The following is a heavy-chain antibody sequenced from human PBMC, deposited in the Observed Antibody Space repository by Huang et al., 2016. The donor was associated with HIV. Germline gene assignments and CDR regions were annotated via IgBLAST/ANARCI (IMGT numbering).Heavy chain of an antibody. J-gene: IGHJ6*02. Sequence: EVQLVQSGAEVKKPGESLKISCRVAGYSFSSYWSGWVSQMPGRGLEWMGSIYPAASDIKYSPSFKDQVIISVDKSFDIAYLQWRGLRASDTATYYCARQHTGYHIFDLWGQGTTVTVSS. V-gene: IGHV5-51*01. CDR1: GYSFSSYW. CDR3: ARQHTGYHIFDL. CDR2: IYPAASDI. D-gene: IGHD3-9*01.